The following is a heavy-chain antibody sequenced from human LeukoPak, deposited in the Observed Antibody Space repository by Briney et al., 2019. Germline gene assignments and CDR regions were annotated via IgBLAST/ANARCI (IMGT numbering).Heavy chain of an antibody. Sequence: SETLSLTCAVYGGSFSGYYWSWIRQPPGKGLEWIGSIYSSGSTYYNASLQSRVTISIETSKNQISLRLNSVTAADTAMYYCAKSGGYGLIDYWGQGTLVTVSS. CDR3: AKSGGYGLIDY. D-gene: IGHD1-26*01. V-gene: IGHV4-34*01. CDR1: GGSFSGYY. CDR2: IYSSGST. J-gene: IGHJ4*02.